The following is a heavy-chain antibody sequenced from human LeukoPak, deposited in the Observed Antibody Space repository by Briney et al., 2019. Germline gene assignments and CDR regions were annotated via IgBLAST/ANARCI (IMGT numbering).Heavy chain of an antibody. Sequence: SETLSLTCAVYGGSFSGYYWSWIRQPPGKGLEWIGEINHSGSTNYNPSLKSRVTISVDMSKSQFSLKLSSVTAADTAVYYCARGTQTYYDKAPVDYWGQGTLVTVSP. CDR2: INHSGST. J-gene: IGHJ4*02. D-gene: IGHD3-22*01. CDR1: GGSFSGYY. V-gene: IGHV4-34*01. CDR3: ARGTQTYYDKAPVDY.